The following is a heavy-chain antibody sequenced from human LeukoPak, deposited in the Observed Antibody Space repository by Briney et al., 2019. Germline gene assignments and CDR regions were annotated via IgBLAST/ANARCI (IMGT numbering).Heavy chain of an antibody. V-gene: IGHV3-74*01. CDR1: GFTFSSYW. J-gene: IGHJ4*02. CDR2: INSDGSST. CDR3: VRDGHGSYPIDY. Sequence: GGSLRLSCAASGFTFSSYWMHWVRRAPGKGLVGVSRINSDGSSTSYADSAKGRFTISRDNTTNTLYLQMNSLRAEDTAVYYCVRDGHGSYPIDYWGQGTLVTVSS. D-gene: IGHD3-10*01.